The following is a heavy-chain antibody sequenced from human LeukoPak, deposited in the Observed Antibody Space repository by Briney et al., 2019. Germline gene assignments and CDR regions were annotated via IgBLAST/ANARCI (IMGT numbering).Heavy chain of an antibody. J-gene: IGHJ4*02. CDR3: AKDPSWVITYYFDY. D-gene: IGHD3-22*01. V-gene: IGHV3-23*01. CDR1: GFTFSSYA. Sequence: GGSLRLSCAASGFTFSSYAMSWVRQPPGKGLEWASGISGSDGSTYYADSVKGRFTISRDNSKDTLYLQMNSLRAEDTAVYYCAKDPSWVITYYFDYWGQGTLVTVSS. CDR2: ISGSDGST.